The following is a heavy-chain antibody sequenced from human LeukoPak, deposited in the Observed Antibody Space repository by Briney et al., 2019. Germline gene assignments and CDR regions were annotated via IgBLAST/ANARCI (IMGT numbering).Heavy chain of an antibody. V-gene: IGHV4-34*01. Sequence: SETLSLTCAVYGGSFSGYYWSWIRQPPGKGLEWIGEINHSGGTNYNPSLKSRVTISVDTSKNQFSLKLSSVTAADTAVYYCARVQRGSSWSLKPIDYWGQGTLVTVSS. J-gene: IGHJ4*02. D-gene: IGHD6-13*01. CDR1: GGSFSGYY. CDR2: INHSGGT. CDR3: ARVQRGSSWSLKPIDY.